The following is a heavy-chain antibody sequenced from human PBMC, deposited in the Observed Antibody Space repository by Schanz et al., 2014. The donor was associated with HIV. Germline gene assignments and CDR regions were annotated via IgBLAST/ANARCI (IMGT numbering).Heavy chain of an antibody. CDR3: AKNGITDYFDY. V-gene: IGHV3-23*01. D-gene: IGHD1-26*01. Sequence: EVQLLESGGGLVQPGGSLRLSCAASGFTFSRDAMSWVRQAPGKGLEWVSTISGSGGRTYYADLVKGRFTISRDNSKNTVYLQMNSLRAEDTAIYYCAKNGITDYFDYWGQGSLVTVSS. CDR2: ISGSGGRT. J-gene: IGHJ4*02. CDR1: GFTFSRDA.